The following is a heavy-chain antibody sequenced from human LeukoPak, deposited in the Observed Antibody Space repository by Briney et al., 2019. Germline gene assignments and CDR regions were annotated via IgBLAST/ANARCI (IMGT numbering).Heavy chain of an antibody. CDR3: ARGGLRPICSGGSYYSVPGYYYMDV. Sequence: ASVKVSCKASGYTFTGHYMHWVRQAPGQGLEWMGWINPNSGGTNYAQKFQGRVTMTRDTSISTAYMELSRLRSDDTAVYYCARGGLRPICSGGSYYSVPGYYYMDVWGKGTTVTVSS. D-gene: IGHD2-15*01. J-gene: IGHJ6*03. V-gene: IGHV1-2*02. CDR2: INPNSGGT. CDR1: GYTFTGHY.